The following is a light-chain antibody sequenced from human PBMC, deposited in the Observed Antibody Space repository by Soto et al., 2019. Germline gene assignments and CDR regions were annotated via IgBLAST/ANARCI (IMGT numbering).Light chain of an antibody. CDR3: QQRSNWIT. Sequence: EIVLTQSPATLSLSPCERATLSRRASQSVSSYLAWYQQKPGQAPRLLIYDASNRATGIPARFSGSGSGTDFTLTISSLEPEDFAVYYCQQRSNWITFGQGTRLEIK. CDR2: DAS. J-gene: IGKJ5*01. CDR1: QSVSSY. V-gene: IGKV3-11*01.